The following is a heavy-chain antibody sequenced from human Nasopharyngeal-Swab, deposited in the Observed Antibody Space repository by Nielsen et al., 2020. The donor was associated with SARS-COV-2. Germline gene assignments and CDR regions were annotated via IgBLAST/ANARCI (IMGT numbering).Heavy chain of an antibody. V-gene: IGHV3-23*01. Sequence: GESLKISCTASGFTFSGYAVNWVRQAPGEGLQWVAGILGGGSDKFYAESVMGRFTISRDNSKNTLYLQMNSLRAEDTATYYCAKDRLPDGAWDIDYWGQGTLVTVSP. J-gene: IGHJ4*02. D-gene: IGHD2-21*02. CDR2: ILGGGSDK. CDR1: GFTFSGYA. CDR3: AKDRLPDGAWDIDY.